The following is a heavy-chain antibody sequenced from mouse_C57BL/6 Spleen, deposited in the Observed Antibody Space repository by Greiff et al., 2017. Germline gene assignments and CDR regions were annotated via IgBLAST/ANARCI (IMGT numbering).Heavy chain of an antibody. V-gene: IGHV1-81*01. Sequence: QVQLQQSGAELARPGASVKLSCKASGYTFTSYGISWVKQRTGQGLEWIGEIYPRSGNTYYNEKFKGKATLTADKSSSTAYMELRSLTSEDSAVYFCARERYYYGSSGDWWFDVWGTGTTVTVSS. CDR1: GYTFTSYG. D-gene: IGHD1-1*01. CDR2: IYPRSGNT. J-gene: IGHJ1*03. CDR3: ARERYYYGSSGDWWFDV.